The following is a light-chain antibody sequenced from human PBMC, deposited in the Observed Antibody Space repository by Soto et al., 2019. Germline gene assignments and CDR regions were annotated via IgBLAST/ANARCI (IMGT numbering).Light chain of an antibody. J-gene: IGLJ1*01. Sequence: QSVLTQPASVSGSPGQSITISCTGTSSDVGGYNYVSWYQQHPGKAPKLTIYDVSTRPSGVSNRFSGSKSGNTASLTISGLQAEDEADYYCSSYTSDITPNVSGAGTQLTVL. CDR2: DVS. CDR1: SSDVGGYNY. V-gene: IGLV2-14*01. CDR3: SSYTSDITPNV.